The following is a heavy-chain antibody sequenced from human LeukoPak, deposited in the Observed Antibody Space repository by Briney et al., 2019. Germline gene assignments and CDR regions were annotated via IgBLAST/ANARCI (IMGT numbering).Heavy chain of an antibody. V-gene: IGHV4-39*01. D-gene: IGHD4-11*01. Sequence: PSETLSLTCTVSGGSISSSSYYWSWIRQPPGKGLEWIGNIYNGGSKYYNPSLKSRITISVDTSKNQFSLKVSSMTAADTAVYYCAVRPGNYPGHYDYGMDVWGQGTTVTVSS. CDR1: GGSISSSSYY. J-gene: IGHJ6*02. CDR2: IYNGGSK. CDR3: AVRPGNYPGHYDYGMDV.